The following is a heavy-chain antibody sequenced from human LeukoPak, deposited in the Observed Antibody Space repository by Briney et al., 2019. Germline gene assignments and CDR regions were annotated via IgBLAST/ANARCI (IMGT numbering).Heavy chain of an antibody. J-gene: IGHJ4*02. CDR2: IYYSGST. CDR1: GGSISSYY. V-gene: IGHV4-59*08. Sequence: SETLSLTCTVSGGSISSYYWSWIRQPPGKGLEWIGYIYYSGSTNYNPSLKSRVTISVDTSKNQFSLKLSSVTAADTAVYYCARHGSSGWHYFDYWGQGTLVTVSS. CDR3: ARHGSSGWHYFDY. D-gene: IGHD6-19*01.